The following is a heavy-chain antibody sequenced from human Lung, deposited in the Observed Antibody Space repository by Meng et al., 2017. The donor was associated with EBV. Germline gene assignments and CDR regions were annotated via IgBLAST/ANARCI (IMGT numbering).Heavy chain of an antibody. J-gene: IGHJ4*02. D-gene: IGHD5-18*01. CDR2: IYYSGST. CDR3: ARAVDTGYFDY. V-gene: IGHV4-31*01. Sequence: QLQLQESGSGLVKPSQTLSLTCTGSGGSISSGGHYWSWIRQHPGKGLEWIGYIYYSGSTYYNPSLKSLVSISVDTSNNQFSLKLSSVTAADTAVYYCARAVDTGYFDYWGQGTLVTVSS. CDR1: GGSISSGGHY.